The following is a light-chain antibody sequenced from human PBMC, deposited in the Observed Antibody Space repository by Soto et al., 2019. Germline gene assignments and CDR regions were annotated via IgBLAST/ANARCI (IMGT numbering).Light chain of an antibody. CDR1: SSDVGSYNL. J-gene: IGLJ1*01. V-gene: IGLV2-23*02. CDR2: EVS. CDR3: CSYAGSSYV. Sequence: QSGLTQPASASGSPGQSITISCPGTSSDVGSYNLVSWYQQHPGKAPKLMIYEVSKRPSGVSNRFSGSKSGNTASLTISGLQAEDEADYYCCSYAGSSYVFGTGTKVTVL.